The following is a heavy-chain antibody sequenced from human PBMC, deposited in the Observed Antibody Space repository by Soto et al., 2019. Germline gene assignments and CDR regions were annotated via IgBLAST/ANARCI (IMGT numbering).Heavy chain of an antibody. CDR2: VYHSGAT. Sequence: QVQLQESGPGLVRPSGTLYLTCAVSGDSIICTGWWSWVRPSPGKALDLIGEVYHSGATNYNPSLKSRGTISVDTSRNQCTLTLGSVTAADTAVYSCVRNGYYSLDVWGQGTTVSVSS. CDR3: VRNGYYSLDV. V-gene: IGHV4-4*02. D-gene: IGHD3-22*01. CDR1: GDSIICTGW. J-gene: IGHJ6*02.